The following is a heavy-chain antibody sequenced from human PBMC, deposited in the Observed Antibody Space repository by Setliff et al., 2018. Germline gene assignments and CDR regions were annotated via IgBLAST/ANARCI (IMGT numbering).Heavy chain of an antibody. D-gene: IGHD2-21*02. CDR2: IKGDGSEK. CDR3: ARAGLPYAADV. J-gene: IGHJ3*01. CDR1: GFTFSTYW. V-gene: IGHV3-7*01. Sequence: LRLSCAASGFTFSTYWMTWIRQAPGKGLEWVANIKGDGSEKYYVDSVEGRFAISRDNAKNSLYLQMNSLRAEDTAVYYCARAGLPYAADVWGQGTKVTV.